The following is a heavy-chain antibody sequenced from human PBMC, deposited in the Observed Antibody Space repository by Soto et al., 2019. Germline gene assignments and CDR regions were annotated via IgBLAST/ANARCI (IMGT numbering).Heavy chain of an antibody. D-gene: IGHD3-10*01. J-gene: IGHJ5*02. V-gene: IGHV4-31*03. CDR2: IYYSGST. CDR3: AREKMVRGVTGWFDP. Sequence: SETLSLTCTVSGGSISSGGYYWSWIRQHPGKGLEWIGYIYYSGSTYYNPSLKSRVTISVDTSKNQFSLKLSSVTAADTPVYYCAREKMVRGVTGWFDPWGQGTLVTVSS. CDR1: GGSISSGGYY.